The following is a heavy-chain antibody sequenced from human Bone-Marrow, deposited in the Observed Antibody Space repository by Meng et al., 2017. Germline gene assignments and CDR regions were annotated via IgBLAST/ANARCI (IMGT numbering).Heavy chain of an antibody. J-gene: IGHJ4*02. CDR2: ISGSGGST. V-gene: IGHV3-23*01. D-gene: IGHD1-26*01. CDR1: GFTFSSYA. Sequence: LSLTCAASGFTFSSYAMSWVRQAPGKGLEWVSAISGSGGSTYYADSVKGRFTISRDNSKNTLYLQMTGLRAEDTAVYYCAKDSGSHDYWGQGTLVTVSS. CDR3: AKDSGSHDY.